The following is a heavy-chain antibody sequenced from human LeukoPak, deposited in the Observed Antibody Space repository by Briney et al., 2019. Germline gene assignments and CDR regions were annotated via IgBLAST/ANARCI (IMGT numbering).Heavy chain of an antibody. CDR3: ARSPTKRVPEDY. D-gene: IGHD2-2*01. CDR2: IFHSGST. J-gene: IGHJ4*02. CDR1: RGSIFRSNW. V-gene: IGHV4-4*02. Sequence: SETLSLTCAVSRGSIFRSNWWSWVRQPPGKGLEWIGQIFHSGSTSYSPSLKSRVTISVDKSKNQFSLRLTSVTAADTAVYYCARSPTKRVPEDYWGQGTLVTVSS.